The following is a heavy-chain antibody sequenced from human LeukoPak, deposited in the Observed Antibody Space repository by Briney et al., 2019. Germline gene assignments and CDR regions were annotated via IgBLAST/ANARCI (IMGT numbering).Heavy chain of an antibody. Sequence: SETLSLTCTVSGGSINNYYWSWIRQPAGKGLEWIGLIYSSGSTSYNPSLKSRVTMSVGTSKNQFSLKLSSVTAADTAVYYCARDSYGSGSYYRNWFDPWGQGTLVTVSS. CDR2: IYSSGST. CDR3: ARDSYGSGSYYRNWFDP. CDR1: GGSINNYY. V-gene: IGHV4-4*07. D-gene: IGHD3-10*01. J-gene: IGHJ5*02.